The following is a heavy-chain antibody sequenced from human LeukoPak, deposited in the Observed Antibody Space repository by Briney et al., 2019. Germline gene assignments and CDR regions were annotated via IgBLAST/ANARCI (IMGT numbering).Heavy chain of an antibody. CDR1: GGTFSSYA. V-gene: IGHV1-69*13. CDR3: ASSQQVKTYSGSYNWFDP. Sequence: SVKVSCKASGGTFSSYAISWVRQAPGQGLEWMGGIIPIFGTANYAQKFQGRVTITADESTSTAYMELSRLRSDDTAVYYCASSQQVKTYSGSYNWFDPWGQGTLVTVSS. D-gene: IGHD1-26*01. CDR2: IIPIFGTA. J-gene: IGHJ5*02.